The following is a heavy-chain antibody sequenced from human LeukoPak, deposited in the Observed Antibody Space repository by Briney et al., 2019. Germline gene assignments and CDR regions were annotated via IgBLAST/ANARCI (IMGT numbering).Heavy chain of an antibody. CDR1: GGSISSSSYY. CDR2: IYYSGST. V-gene: IGHV4-39*07. D-gene: IGHD3-22*01. Sequence: SETLSLTCTVSGGSISSSSYYWGWIRQPPGKGLEWIGSIYYSGSTYYNPSLKSRVTISVDTSKNQFSLKLSSVTAADTAVYYCAREDSSGYYYVGAFDIWGQGTMVTVSS. J-gene: IGHJ3*02. CDR3: AREDSSGYYYVGAFDI.